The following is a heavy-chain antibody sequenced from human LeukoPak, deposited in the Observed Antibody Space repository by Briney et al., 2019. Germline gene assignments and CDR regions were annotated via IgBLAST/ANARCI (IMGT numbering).Heavy chain of an antibody. J-gene: IGHJ5*02. V-gene: IGHV1-24*01. CDR2: YHTENGET. D-gene: IGHD2-2*02. CDR3: ATIPLGSANWFDP. CDR1: GYTLTALS. Sequence: GASVKVSCKVSGYTLTALSMHWVRQAPGKGLEWWGSYHTENGETNYAQKFQGRVTITEDTSTDTAYLELSSLRSEDTAVYYCATIPLGSANWFDPWGHGTLVTVSS.